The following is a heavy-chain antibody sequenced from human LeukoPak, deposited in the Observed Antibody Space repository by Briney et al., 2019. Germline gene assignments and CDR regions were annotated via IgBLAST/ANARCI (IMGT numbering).Heavy chain of an antibody. CDR3: ARQRRELLYYFDY. Sequence: PSETLSLTCAVYGGSFSGYYWSWIRQPPGKGLEWIGYIYYSGSTNYNPSLKSRVTISVDTSKNQFSLKLSSVTAADTAVYYCARQRRELLYYFDYWGQGTLVTVSS. V-gene: IGHV4-59*08. D-gene: IGHD1-26*01. CDR1: GGSFSGYY. J-gene: IGHJ4*02. CDR2: IYYSGST.